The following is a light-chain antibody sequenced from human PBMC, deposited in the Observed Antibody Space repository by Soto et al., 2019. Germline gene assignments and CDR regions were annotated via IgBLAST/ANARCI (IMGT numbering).Light chain of an antibody. CDR1: QSISW. V-gene: IGKV1-5*03. CDR3: LQHNSYPWT. J-gene: IGKJ1*01. Sequence: DIQMTQSPSTLSASVGDRVTITCRASQSISWLAWYQQRPGKAPKLMIYEASIFESGVPSRFSGSGSGTQFNLKISSLQPEDFETYYCLQHNSYPWTFGQGTKVDIK. CDR2: EAS.